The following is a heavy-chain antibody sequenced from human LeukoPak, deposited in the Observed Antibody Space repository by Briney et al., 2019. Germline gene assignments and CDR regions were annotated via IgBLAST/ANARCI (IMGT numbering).Heavy chain of an antibody. CDR2: ISSSGSTI. D-gene: IGHD3-22*01. CDR3: ARDLKYYYDGSGYYPLMAFDY. Sequence: GGSLRLSCAASGFTFSDYYMSWIRQAPGKGLEWVSYISSSGSTIYYADSVKGRFTISRDNAKNSLYLQMNSLRAEDTAVYYCARDLKYYYDGSGYYPLMAFDYWGQGTLVTVSS. CDR1: GFTFSDYY. V-gene: IGHV3-11*01. J-gene: IGHJ4*02.